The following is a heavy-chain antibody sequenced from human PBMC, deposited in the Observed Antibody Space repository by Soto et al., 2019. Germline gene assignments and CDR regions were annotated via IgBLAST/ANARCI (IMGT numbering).Heavy chain of an antibody. V-gene: IGHV1-18*04. CDR2: ISAYNGNT. D-gene: IGHD3-9*01. Sequence: VASVKVSCKASGYTFTSYGISWVRQAPGQGLEWMGWISAYNGNTNYAQKLQGRVTMTTDTSTSTAYMELRSLRSDDTAVYYCARGQYDILTGYLDYWGQGTLVTVSS. CDR3: ARGQYDILTGYLDY. CDR1: GYTFTSYG. J-gene: IGHJ4*02.